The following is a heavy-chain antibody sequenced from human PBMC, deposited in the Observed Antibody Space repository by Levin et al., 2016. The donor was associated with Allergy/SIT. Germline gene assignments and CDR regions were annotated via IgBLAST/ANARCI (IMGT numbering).Heavy chain of an antibody. CDR1: GFTFNTSW. J-gene: IGHJ5*02. Sequence: GGSLRLSCAASGFTFNTSWMHWVRQGPGKGLMWISRVKGDGTITKYADSVKGRFTISRDNAKNTLFLQMNSLRDEDTAVYYCARDMWKRGAMRWSTLHHWGRGTLVTVSS. D-gene: IGHD4-23*01. CDR3: ARDMWKRGAMRWSTLHH. V-gene: IGHV3-74*03. CDR2: VKGDGTIT.